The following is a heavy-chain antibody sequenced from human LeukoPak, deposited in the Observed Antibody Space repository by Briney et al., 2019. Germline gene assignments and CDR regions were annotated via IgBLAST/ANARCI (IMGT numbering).Heavy chain of an antibody. CDR2: INPNSGGT. D-gene: IGHD5-12*01. CDR1: GYTFTGYY. Sequence: GASVKVSCKASGYTFTGYYMHWVRQAPGQGLEWMGWINPNSGGTNYAQKFQGRVTMTRDTSISTAYMELSRLRSDDTAVYYCARRGDIVATLPAFDIWGQGTMVTVSS. J-gene: IGHJ3*02. CDR3: ARRGDIVATLPAFDI. V-gene: IGHV1-2*02.